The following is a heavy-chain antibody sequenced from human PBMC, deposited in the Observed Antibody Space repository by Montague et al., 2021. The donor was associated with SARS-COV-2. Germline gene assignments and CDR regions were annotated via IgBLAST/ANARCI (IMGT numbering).Heavy chain of an antibody. CDR2: ISWSSGTR. J-gene: IGHJ5*02. Sequence: SLRLSCAASGFTVGNYAMHWVRQPPGKGLEWVSGISWSSGTRRYSDSVXVRFTISRDNAKNSLYLQMNSLRAEDTAVYYCTKDFERTVSNTNHWFDPWGQGTPVTVSS. CDR1: GFTVGNYA. V-gene: IGHV3-9*01. CDR3: TKDFERTVSNTNHWFDP. D-gene: IGHD2-2*01.